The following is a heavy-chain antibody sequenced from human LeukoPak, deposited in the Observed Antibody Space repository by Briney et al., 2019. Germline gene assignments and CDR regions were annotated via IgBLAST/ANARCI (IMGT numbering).Heavy chain of an antibody. CDR1: GFTFSSYW. Sequence: GGSLRLSCAASGFTFSSYWMHWVRQAPGKGLEWVSRINSDGGTTNYADSVKGRFTISRDNAKNTLYLQMNSLRAEDTAVYYCVRVGKCGGDCYWTDGYFQHWGQGALVTVSS. V-gene: IGHV3-74*01. J-gene: IGHJ1*01. D-gene: IGHD2-21*02. CDR3: VRVGKCGGDCYWTDGYFQH. CDR2: INSDGGTT.